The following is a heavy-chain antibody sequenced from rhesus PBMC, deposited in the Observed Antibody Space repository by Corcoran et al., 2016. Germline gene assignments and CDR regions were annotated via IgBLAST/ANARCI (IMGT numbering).Heavy chain of an antibody. CDR3: SRGDTWTDFLY. Sequence: QLQLQESGPGLVKPSETLSLTCAVSGGSIRSNLWRCLRQPPGKGLAWIGRISGSEGSTEHNPSLKSRVTISTETSKTQFSLKLNSVTAADTAVYYCSRGDTWTDFLYWGQGVLVTVSS. V-gene: IGHV4-173*01. CDR2: ISGSEGST. D-gene: IGHD1-38*01. J-gene: IGHJ4*01. CDR1: GGSIRSNL.